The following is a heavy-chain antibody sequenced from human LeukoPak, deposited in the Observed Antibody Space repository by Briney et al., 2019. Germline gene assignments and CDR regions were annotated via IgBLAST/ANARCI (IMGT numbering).Heavy chain of an antibody. V-gene: IGHV4-59*01. Sequence: SETLSLTCTVSGGSISSYYWSWIRQPPGKGLEWIGYIYYSGSTNYNPSLKSRVTISVDTSKNQFSLRLRSATAADTAVYYCARVTGYMIEDYFDYWGQGTLVTVSS. D-gene: IGHD3-22*01. J-gene: IGHJ4*02. CDR3: ARVTGYMIEDYFDY. CDR2: IYYSGST. CDR1: GGSISSYY.